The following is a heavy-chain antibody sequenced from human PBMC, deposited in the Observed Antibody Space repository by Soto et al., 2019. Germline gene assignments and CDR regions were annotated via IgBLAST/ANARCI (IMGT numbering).Heavy chain of an antibody. Sequence: PSETLSLTCTVSGGSISSYYWSWIRQPPGKGLEWIGYIYYSGSTNYNPSLKSRVTISVDTSKNQFSLKLSSVTAADTAVYYCARAPTPPFNIVATILVPNAFDIWGQGTMVTVSS. J-gene: IGHJ3*02. V-gene: IGHV4-59*01. CDR1: GGSISSYY. D-gene: IGHD5-12*01. CDR3: ARAPTPPFNIVATILVPNAFDI. CDR2: IYYSGST.